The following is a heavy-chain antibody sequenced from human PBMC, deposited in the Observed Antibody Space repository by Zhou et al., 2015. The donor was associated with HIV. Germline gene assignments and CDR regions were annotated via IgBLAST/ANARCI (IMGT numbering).Heavy chain of an antibody. CDR2: ISAYNGNT. Sequence: QVQLVQSGAEVKKPGASVKVSCKASGYTFTSYGISWVRQAPGQGLEWMGWISAYNGNTNYAQKLQGRVTMTTDTSTSTAYMELRSLRSDDTAVYYCARVLPTGLDFWSGHISGGDFDYWGQGTLVTVSS. D-gene: IGHD3-3*01. CDR1: GYTFTSYG. V-gene: IGHV1-18*01. J-gene: IGHJ4*02. CDR3: ARVLPTGLDFWSGHISGGDFDY.